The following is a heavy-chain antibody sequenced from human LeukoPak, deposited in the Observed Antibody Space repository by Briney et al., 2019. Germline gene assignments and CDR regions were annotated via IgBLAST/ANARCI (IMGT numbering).Heavy chain of an antibody. CDR1: GFTFSSYA. V-gene: IGHV3-23*01. D-gene: IGHD3-3*01. Sequence: GGSLRLSCAASGFTFSSYAMSWVRQVPGKGLEWVSAISGSGGSTYYADSVKGRFTIPRDNSKNTLYLQMNSLRAEDTAVYYCAKGQTYYDFWSGCYTGIYYYYMDVWGKGTTVTVSS. CDR3: AKGQTYYDFWSGCYTGIYYYYMDV. CDR2: ISGSGGST. J-gene: IGHJ6*03.